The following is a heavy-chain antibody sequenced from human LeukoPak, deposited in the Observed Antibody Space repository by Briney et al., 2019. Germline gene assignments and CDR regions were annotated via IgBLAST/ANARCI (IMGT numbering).Heavy chain of an antibody. V-gene: IGHV4-61*02. CDR1: GGSISSGSYY. J-gene: IGHJ6*03. CDR3: ARDPDYSTDYYYYMDV. Sequence: PSETLSLTCTVSGGSISSGSYYWSWIRQPAGKGLEWIGRIYTSGSTNYNPSLKSRVTISEDTSKNQFSLKLSSVTAADTAVYYCARDPDYSTDYYYYMDVWGKGTTVTVSS. CDR2: IYTSGST. D-gene: IGHD4-11*01.